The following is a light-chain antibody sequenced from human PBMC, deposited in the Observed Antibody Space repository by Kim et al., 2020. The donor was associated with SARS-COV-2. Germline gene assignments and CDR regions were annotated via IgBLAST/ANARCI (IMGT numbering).Light chain of an antibody. CDR1: QSISNW. CDR3: QQYNAYSPYS. CDR2: KSS. V-gene: IGKV1-5*03. J-gene: IGKJ2*03. Sequence: DIQMTQSPSTLSASVGDRVTITCRASQSISNWLAWYQQRPGKAADLLIYKSSSLQSGVPSRFSGSGSGTEFTLTISSLQPDDFATYYCQQYNAYSPYSFGQGTKLEI.